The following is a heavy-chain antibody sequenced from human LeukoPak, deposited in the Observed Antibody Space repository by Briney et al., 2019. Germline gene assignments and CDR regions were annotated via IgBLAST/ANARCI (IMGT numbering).Heavy chain of an antibody. CDR3: ASLGGVAARPGPYYFDY. Sequence: ASVKVSCKASGYTFTGYYMHWVRQAPGQGLEWMGWINPNSGGTNYAQKFQGRVTMTRDTSISTAYMELSSLRSEDTAVYYCASLGGVAARPGPYYFDYWGQGTLVTVSS. CDR1: GYTFTGYY. V-gene: IGHV1-2*02. CDR2: INPNSGGT. D-gene: IGHD6-6*01. J-gene: IGHJ4*02.